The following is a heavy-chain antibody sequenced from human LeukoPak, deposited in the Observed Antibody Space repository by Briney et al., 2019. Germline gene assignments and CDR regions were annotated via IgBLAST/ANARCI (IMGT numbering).Heavy chain of an antibody. CDR2: ISWNSGSI. Sequence: PGGFLRLSCAASGFTFDDYAMHWVRQAPGKGLEWVSGISWNSGSIGYADSVKGRFTISRDNAKNSLYLQMNSLRAEDTALYYCAKGYYYYGSGSLDYWGQGTLVTVSS. V-gene: IGHV3-9*01. CDR1: GFTFDDYA. J-gene: IGHJ4*02. D-gene: IGHD3-10*01. CDR3: AKGYYYYGSGSLDY.